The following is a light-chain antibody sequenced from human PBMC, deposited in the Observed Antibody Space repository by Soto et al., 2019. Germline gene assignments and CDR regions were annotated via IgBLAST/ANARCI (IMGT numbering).Light chain of an antibody. CDR3: QQYHNLPPGIT. V-gene: IGKV1-33*01. J-gene: IGKJ4*01. CDR1: QDITNF. CDR2: DAS. Sequence: DIQMTQSPPSLSASVGDRVTITCQASQDITNFLNWYQQKPGKAPKLLIYDASNLEIGVPSRFSGSGSGTDFTCTISSLQPEDISTYYWQQYHNLPPGITFGGGTKVEIK.